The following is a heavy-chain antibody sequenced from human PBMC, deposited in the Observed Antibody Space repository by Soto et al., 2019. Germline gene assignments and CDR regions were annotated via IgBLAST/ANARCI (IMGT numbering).Heavy chain of an antibody. J-gene: IGHJ4*02. V-gene: IGHV1-2*02. CDR2: INPNSGGT. Sequence: AAVKVSCKASGYTFTGYYSHWVRQAPGQGLEWMGWINPNSGGTNYAQKFQGRVTMTRDTSISTAYMELSRLRSDDTAVYYCSRDQRTVRYFDWNSMDYGGQGTLVPVFS. CDR1: GYTFTGYY. D-gene: IGHD3-9*01. CDR3: SRDQRTVRYFDWNSMDY.